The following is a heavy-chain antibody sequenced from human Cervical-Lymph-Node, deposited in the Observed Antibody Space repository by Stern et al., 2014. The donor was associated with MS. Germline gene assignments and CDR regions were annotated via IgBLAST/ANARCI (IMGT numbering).Heavy chain of an antibody. CDR3: AVIAAAGTEENYFDY. Sequence: QVQLVESGAEVKKPGASVKVSCKASGYTFTGYYMHWVRQAPGQGLVWMGSINPNRGGTNYAQKFQGWVTMTRDTSISTAYMELSRLRSDDTAVYYCAVIAAAGTEENYFDYWGQGTLVTVSS. CDR2: INPNRGGT. D-gene: IGHD6-13*01. CDR1: GYTFTGYY. V-gene: IGHV1-2*04. J-gene: IGHJ4*02.